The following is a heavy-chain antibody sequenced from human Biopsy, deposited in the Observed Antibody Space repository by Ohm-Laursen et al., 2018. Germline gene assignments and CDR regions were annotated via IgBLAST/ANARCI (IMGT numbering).Heavy chain of an antibody. Sequence: PGTLSLTCPVYGESFNGYYWGWIRQTPGKGLEWIGEINHSGRTNYNPSLKSRVTISVDTSKNQFSLKVRSVTAADTAVYYCVRGVDYYDPYHYYALDVWGQGTTVTVSS. J-gene: IGHJ6*02. V-gene: IGHV4-34*01. CDR1: GESFNGYY. CDR3: VRGVDYYDPYHYYALDV. CDR2: INHSGRT. D-gene: IGHD3-22*01.